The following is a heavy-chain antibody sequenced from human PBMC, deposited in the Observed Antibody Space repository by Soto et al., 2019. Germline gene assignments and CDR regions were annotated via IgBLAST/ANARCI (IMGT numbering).Heavy chain of an antibody. CDR1: GFTFSSYA. CDR3: ANGHGGVDPLSYFDY. CDR2: ISGSGGST. Sequence: GGSLRLSCAASGFTFSSYAMSWVRQAPGKGLEWVSAISGSGGSTYYADSVKGRFTISRDNSKNTLYLQMNSLRSEDTAVYYCANGHGGVDPLSYFDYWGQGTLVTVSS. V-gene: IGHV3-23*01. D-gene: IGHD3-16*01. J-gene: IGHJ4*02.